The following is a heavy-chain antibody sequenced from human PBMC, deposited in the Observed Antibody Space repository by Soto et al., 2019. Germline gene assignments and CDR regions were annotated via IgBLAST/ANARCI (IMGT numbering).Heavy chain of an antibody. V-gene: IGHV4-39*01. CDR1: GVSIHNSHSF. J-gene: IGHJ5*01. CDR2: VYYSWGA. Sequence: PSETLSLTCTVSGVSIHNSHSFWGWIRQPPGKGLEFIGTVYYSWGAHYNSFLKSRVTISVHTANNQVSLRMRSLTAADTAVYYCGRVVEGATRHTDLDSWGQGTLVTVSS. D-gene: IGHD2-21*01. CDR3: GRVVEGATRHTDLDS.